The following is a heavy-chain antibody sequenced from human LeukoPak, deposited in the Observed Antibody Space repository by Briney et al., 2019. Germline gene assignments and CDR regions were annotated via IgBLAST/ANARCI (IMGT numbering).Heavy chain of an antibody. CDR2: IYTSGST. CDR1: GGSISSYY. J-gene: IGHJ5*02. V-gene: IGHV4-4*07. CDR3: ARDVSNCSGGSCHQGWFDP. Sequence: SETLSLTCTVSGGSISSYYWSWIRQPAGKGLEWIGRIYTSGSTNYNPSLKSRVTMSVDTSKNQFSLKLSSVTAADTAVYYCARDVSNCSGGSCHQGWFDPWAREPWSPSPQ. D-gene: IGHD2-15*01.